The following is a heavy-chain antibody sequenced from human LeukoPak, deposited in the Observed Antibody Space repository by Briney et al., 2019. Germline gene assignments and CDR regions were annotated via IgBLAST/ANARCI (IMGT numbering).Heavy chain of an antibody. J-gene: IGHJ3*02. CDR3: ARVFGVVDAFDI. Sequence: SETLSLTCTVSGGSISSYYWSWIRQPPGKGLEWIGYIYYSGSTNYNPSLKSRVTISVDTSKNQFSLKLSSVTAADTAVCYCARVFGVVDAFDIWGQGTMVTVSS. V-gene: IGHV4-59*01. CDR2: IYYSGST. D-gene: IGHD3-3*01. CDR1: GGSISSYY.